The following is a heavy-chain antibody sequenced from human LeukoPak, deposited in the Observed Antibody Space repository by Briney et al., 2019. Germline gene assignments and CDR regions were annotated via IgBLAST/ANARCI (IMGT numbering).Heavy chain of an antibody. V-gene: IGHV3-7*03. Sequence: GGSLRLSCAASGFTFSSYWMSWVRQAPGKGLEWVANIKQDGSEKYYVDSVKGRSTISRDKAKNSLYLQMNSLRAEDTAVYYCARDYYGSGSYYPPFDPWGQGTLVTVSS. CDR1: GFTFSSYW. CDR2: IKQDGSEK. D-gene: IGHD3-10*01. CDR3: ARDYYGSGSYYPPFDP. J-gene: IGHJ5*02.